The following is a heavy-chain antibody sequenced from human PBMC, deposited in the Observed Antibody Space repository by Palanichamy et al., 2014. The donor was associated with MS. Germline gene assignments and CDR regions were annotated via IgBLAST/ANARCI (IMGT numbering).Heavy chain of an antibody. J-gene: IGHJ4*02. V-gene: IGHV3-74*01. CDR3: ARVNKILTAYYTGLDS. CDR1: GFTFSSYW. D-gene: IGHD3-9*01. CDR2: ITSDGAST. Sequence: EVQLVESGGGSVQPGGSLRLSCAASGFTFSSYWMHWVRQVPGKGLVSVSRITSDGASTVYADSVKGRFIISRDNAKNTLFLQMNSLRGEDTAIYYCARVNKILTAYYTGLDSWGQGTLVTVSS.